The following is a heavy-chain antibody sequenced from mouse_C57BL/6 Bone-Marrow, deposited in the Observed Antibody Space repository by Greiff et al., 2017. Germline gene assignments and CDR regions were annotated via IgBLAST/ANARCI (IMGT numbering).Heavy chain of an antibody. CDR2: IDPETGGT. Sequence: QVQLKQSGAELVRPGASVTLSCKASGYTFTDYEMHWVKQTPVHGLEWIGAIDPETGGTAYNQKFKGKAILTADKSSSTAYMELRSLTSEDSAVYYCTRGDYPTFDVWGTGTTVTVSS. V-gene: IGHV1-15*01. CDR1: GYTFTDYE. CDR3: TRGDYPTFDV. J-gene: IGHJ1*03. D-gene: IGHD2-4*01.